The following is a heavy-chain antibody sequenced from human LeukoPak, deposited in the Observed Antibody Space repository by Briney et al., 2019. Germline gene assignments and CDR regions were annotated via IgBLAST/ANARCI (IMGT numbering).Heavy chain of an antibody. V-gene: IGHV4-34*01. CDR3: ARGQVEDGYNYLYYFDY. J-gene: IGHJ4*02. D-gene: IGHD5-12*01. Sequence: PSETLSLTCAVSGGSFSNYYWNWIRQPPGKGLEWIGENNHSGSTNYNPSFRSRVTISVDTSKNQFSLRLNSVTAADTAVYYCARGQVEDGYNYLYYFDYWGQGTLVTVSS. CDR1: GGSFSNYY. CDR2: NNHSGST.